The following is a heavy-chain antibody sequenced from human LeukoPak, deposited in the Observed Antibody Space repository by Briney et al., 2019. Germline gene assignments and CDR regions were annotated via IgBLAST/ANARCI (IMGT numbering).Heavy chain of an antibody. Sequence: GGSLRLSCAASGFTFRSYWMSWVRQAPGKGLEWVANIKQDGSEKYYVDSVKGRSTISRDNAKNSLYLQMNSLRAEDTAVYHCARDYDFWSGYAGRGTFDYWGQGTLVTVSS. J-gene: IGHJ4*02. CDR3: ARDYDFWSGYAGRGTFDY. D-gene: IGHD3-3*01. CDR2: IKQDGSEK. V-gene: IGHV3-7*01. CDR1: GFTFRSYW.